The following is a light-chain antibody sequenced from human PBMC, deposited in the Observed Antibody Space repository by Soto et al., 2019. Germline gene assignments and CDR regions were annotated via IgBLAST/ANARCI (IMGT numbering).Light chain of an antibody. V-gene: IGKV1-39*01. CDR2: AAS. CDR3: QQSYSTPPIT. J-gene: IGKJ5*01. CDR1: QSISSY. Sequence: IQMTQSPSSLSASVGDIVAIACGSSQSISSYLNWYQQKPGKAPKLLIYAASSLQSGVPSRFSGSGSGTDFTLTISSLQPEDFATYYCQQSYSTPPITCGQGTDWRL.